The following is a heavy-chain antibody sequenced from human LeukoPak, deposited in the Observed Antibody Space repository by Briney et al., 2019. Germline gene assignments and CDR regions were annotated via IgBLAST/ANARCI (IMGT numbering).Heavy chain of an antibody. V-gene: IGHV4-39*07. CDR1: GGSISSSSYY. D-gene: IGHD1/OR15-1a*01. Sequence: PSETLSLTCTVSGGSISSSSYYWGWIRQPPGKGLEWIGSIYYSGSTYYNPSLKSRVTISVDTSKNQFSLKVTSVTAADTALYYCARHVGVTGTSGFNYWGRGTLVTVSS. J-gene: IGHJ4*02. CDR2: IYYSGST. CDR3: ARHVGVTGTSGFNY.